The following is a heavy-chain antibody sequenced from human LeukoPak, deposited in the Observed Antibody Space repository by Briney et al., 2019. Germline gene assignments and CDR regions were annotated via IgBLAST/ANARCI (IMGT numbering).Heavy chain of an antibody. Sequence: TSETLSLTCAVSGGSINSSGYSWSWIRQPPGKGLEWIGYIYHSGSAYYSPSLKSRVTISADKSISTAYLQWSSLTASDTAMYYCARHPYGSGSYKWGQGTLVTVSS. CDR2: IYHSGSA. V-gene: IGHV4-30-2*01. D-gene: IGHD3-10*01. CDR1: GGSINSSGYS. J-gene: IGHJ4*02. CDR3: ARHPYGSGSYK.